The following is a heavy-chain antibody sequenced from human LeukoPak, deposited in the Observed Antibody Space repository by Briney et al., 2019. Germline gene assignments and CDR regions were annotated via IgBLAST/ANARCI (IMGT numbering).Heavy chain of an antibody. D-gene: IGHD3-3*01. J-gene: IGHJ5*02. CDR1: GGTFSSYA. Sequence: SVKVSCKASGGTFSSYAISWVRQAPGQGLEWMGGIIPIFGTANYAQKFQGRVTITTDESTSTAYMELSSLRSEDTAVYYCARGGLDFWSGTNHEDFDPWGQGTLVTVSS. CDR3: ARGGLDFWSGTNHEDFDP. V-gene: IGHV1-69*05. CDR2: IIPIFGTA.